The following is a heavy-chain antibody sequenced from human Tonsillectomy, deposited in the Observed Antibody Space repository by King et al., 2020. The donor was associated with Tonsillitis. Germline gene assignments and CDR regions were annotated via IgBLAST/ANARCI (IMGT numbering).Heavy chain of an antibody. CDR3: ATSSGADYCDSSGYYCWFDP. J-gene: IGHJ5*02. CDR2: IYYSGTT. V-gene: IGHV4-39*01. D-gene: IGHD3-22*01. CDR1: GGSISSSSYY. Sequence: MQLQESGPGLVKPSETLSLTCTVSGGSISSSSYYWGWIRQPPGKGLEWIGSIYYSGTTYYSPSLKSRVTISVDTSKNQFSLKVSSVTAADTAVYYCATSSGADYCDSSGYYCWFDPWGQGTLVTVSS.